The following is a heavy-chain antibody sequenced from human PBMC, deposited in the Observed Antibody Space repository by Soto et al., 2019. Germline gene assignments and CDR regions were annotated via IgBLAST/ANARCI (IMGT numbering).Heavy chain of an antibody. CDR2: MYPNSANT. CDR1: GYTLTSYD. CDR3: AREGVRGMDV. V-gene: IGHV1-8*01. J-gene: IGHJ6*02. D-gene: IGHD2-8*01. Sequence: QVQLVQSGAEVKKPGASVKVSCRASGYTLTSYDINWVRQATGQGLEWMGWMYPNSANTGYAQKFQGRVTMTSNTSISTAYMELSSLRSEDTDVYYCAREGVRGMDVWGQGTGVTVSS.